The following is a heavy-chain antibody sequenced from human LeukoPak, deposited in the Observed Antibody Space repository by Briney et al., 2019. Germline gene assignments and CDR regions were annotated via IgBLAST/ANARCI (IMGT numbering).Heavy chain of an antibody. CDR3: AKGRHFMDV. CDR1: GFTFSSYG. Sequence: GGSLRLSCAASGFTFSSYGMHWVRQAPGKGLEWVAVISYDGSNKYYADSVKGRFTISRDNSKNTLYLQMNSLRAEDTAVYYCAKGRHFMDVWGQGTTVTVSS. V-gene: IGHV3-30*18. CDR2: ISYDGSNK. J-gene: IGHJ6*02.